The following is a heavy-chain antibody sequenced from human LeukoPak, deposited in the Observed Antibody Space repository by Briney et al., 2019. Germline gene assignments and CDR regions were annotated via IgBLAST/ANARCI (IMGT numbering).Heavy chain of an antibody. CDR1: GYTFTSYD. Sequence: GASVKVSCKASGYTFTSYDINWVRQATGQGLEWMGWMNPNSGNTGYAQKFQGRVTITRNTSISTAYMELSSLRSEDTAVYYCAREGDCSSTSCPYGYWGQGTLVTVSS. CDR3: AREGDCSSTSCPYGY. CDR2: MNPNSGNT. V-gene: IGHV1-8*03. J-gene: IGHJ4*02. D-gene: IGHD2-2*01.